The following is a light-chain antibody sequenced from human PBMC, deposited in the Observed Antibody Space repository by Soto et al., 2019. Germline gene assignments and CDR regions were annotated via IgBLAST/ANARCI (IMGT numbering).Light chain of an antibody. Sequence: DIQLTQSPSTLSASVGYIVTITFRASQSINGWLAWYQQKPGQAPNLLIYKASTLKSGVPSRFSGSGSGTEFTLTISSLQPDDFATYYCQHYNSYSEAFGQGTKVDIK. V-gene: IGKV1-5*03. CDR1: QSINGW. J-gene: IGKJ1*01. CDR3: QHYNSYSEA. CDR2: KAS.